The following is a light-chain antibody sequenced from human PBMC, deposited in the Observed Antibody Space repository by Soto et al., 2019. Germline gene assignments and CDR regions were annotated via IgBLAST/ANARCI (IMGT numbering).Light chain of an antibody. Sequence: SALTQPASVSGSPGQSITISCAGTSSDVGTYNLVSWFQHHPGRAPILIIYQVNKRPSGLSNRFSGSKSGNTASLTISGLQAEDEADYFCCSYAGSDTFLFGGGTKLTVL. J-gene: IGLJ2*01. CDR2: QVN. CDR1: SSDVGTYNL. V-gene: IGLV2-23*02. CDR3: CSYAGSDTFL.